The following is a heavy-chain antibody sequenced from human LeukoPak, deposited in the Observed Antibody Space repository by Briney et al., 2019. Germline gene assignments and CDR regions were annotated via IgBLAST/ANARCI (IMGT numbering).Heavy chain of an antibody. CDR2: ISTTGGDM. CDR1: GFIFSSFN. Sequence: QPGGSLRLSCAASGFIFSSFNMNWVSQVPGKGLEWISHISTTGGDMYYADSVKGRFTISRDNAKNSLYLQMNNLRDEDTAIYYCATSVVRGQGTLVTVSA. CDR3: ATSVV. J-gene: IGHJ4*02. V-gene: IGHV3-48*02.